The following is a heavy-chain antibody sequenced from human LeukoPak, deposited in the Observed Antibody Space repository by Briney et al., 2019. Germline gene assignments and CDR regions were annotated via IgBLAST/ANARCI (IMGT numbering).Heavy chain of an antibody. CDR1: GFTFSSYA. V-gene: IGHV3-23*01. D-gene: IGHD4-23*01. CDR2: ISGSGGST. CDR3: AKDDNGGIREDWFDP. J-gene: IGHJ5*02. Sequence: GGSLRLSCAASGFTFSSYAMSWVRQAPGKGLEWVSGISGSGGSTYYADSVKGRFTISRDNSKNTLHPQMNSLRAEDTAVYYCAKDDNGGIREDWFDPWGQGTLVTVSS.